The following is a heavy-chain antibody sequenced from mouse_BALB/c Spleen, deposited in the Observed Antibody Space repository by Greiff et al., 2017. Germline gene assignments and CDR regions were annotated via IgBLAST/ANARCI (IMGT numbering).Heavy chain of an antibody. V-gene: IGHV5-17*02. Sequence: EVQVVESGGGLVQPGGSLKLSCAASGFTFSSYTMSWVRQTPEKRLEWVAYISSGSSTIYYADTVKGRFTISRDNPKNTLFLQMTRLRSEDTAMYYCARYGHTVPRAMDYWGQGTSVTVSS. CDR1: GFTFSSYT. CDR2: ISSGSSTI. D-gene: IGHD1-1*02. J-gene: IGHJ4*01. CDR3: ARYGHTVPRAMDY.